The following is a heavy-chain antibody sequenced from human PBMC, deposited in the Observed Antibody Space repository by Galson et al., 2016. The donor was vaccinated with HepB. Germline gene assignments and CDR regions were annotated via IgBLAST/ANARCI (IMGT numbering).Heavy chain of an antibody. D-gene: IGHD1-7*01. J-gene: IGHJ4*02. CDR3: AELWAPGLITGSTLFDS. Sequence: SLRLSCAASGFTFSYYGMSWVRQAAGKGLEWVSGISGGPDGRTYYADSVKGRFTISRDNSKNTLYLQMTSLRAEDTAVYYCAELWAPGLITGSTLFDSWGQGTLVTVSS. CDR2: ISGGPDGRT. V-gene: IGHV3-23*01. CDR1: GFTFSYYG.